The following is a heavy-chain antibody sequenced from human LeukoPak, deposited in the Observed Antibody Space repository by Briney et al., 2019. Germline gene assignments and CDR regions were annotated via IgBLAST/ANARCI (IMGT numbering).Heavy chain of an antibody. CDR1: DYPFTTYG. D-gene: IGHD3-10*01. CDR3: ARVAPDALLVWFGEYDL. J-gene: IGHJ5*02. CDR2: IRTSNGST. V-gene: IGHV1-18*01. Sequence: GASVKVSCKASDYPFTTYGITWVRQAPGQGLEWMGWIRTSNGSTSYSERFQGRVIMTADTSTRTAYMELRGLRSDDTAVYYCARVAPDALLVWFGEYDLWGRGTLVTVSS.